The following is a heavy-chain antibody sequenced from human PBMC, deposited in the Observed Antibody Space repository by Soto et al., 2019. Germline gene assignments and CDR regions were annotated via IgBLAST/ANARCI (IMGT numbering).Heavy chain of an antibody. CDR1: GGTFSSYA. Sequence: EASVKVSCKASGGTFSSYAISWVRQAPGQGLEWMGGIIPIFGTANYAQKFQGRVTITADKSTSTTYMELSSPRSEDTAVYYCAREVPQFALGMDVWGQGTTVTVSS. V-gene: IGHV1-69*06. CDR3: AREVPQFALGMDV. J-gene: IGHJ6*02. D-gene: IGHD3-10*01. CDR2: IIPIFGTA.